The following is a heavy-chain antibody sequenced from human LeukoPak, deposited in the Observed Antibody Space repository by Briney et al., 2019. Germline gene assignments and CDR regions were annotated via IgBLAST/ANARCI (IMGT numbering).Heavy chain of an antibody. D-gene: IGHD6-13*01. V-gene: IGHV1-8*01. CDR2: MNPNSGNT. Sequence: VASVKVSCKASGYTFTSYDINWVRQATGQGLEWMGWMNPNSGNTGYAQKFQGRVTMTRNTSISTAYMELSSLRSEDTAVYYCARKDGSSSWYSHLYYYYGMDVWGQGTTVTVSS. J-gene: IGHJ6*02. CDR3: ARKDGSSSWYSHLYYYYGMDV. CDR1: GYTFTSYD.